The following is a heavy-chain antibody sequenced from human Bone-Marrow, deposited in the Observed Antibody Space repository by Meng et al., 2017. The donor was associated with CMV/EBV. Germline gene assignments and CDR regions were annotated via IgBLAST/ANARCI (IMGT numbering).Heavy chain of an antibody. Sequence: GESLKISCAASGFTFSSYAMSWVRQAPGKGLEWVSAISGSGGSTYYADSVKGRFTISRDNSKNTLYLQMNSLRAEDTAVYYCAKDSYYDSSGGFDYWGQGTLVTAPQ. CDR1: GFTFSSYA. J-gene: IGHJ4*02. V-gene: IGHV3-23*01. CDR2: ISGSGGST. D-gene: IGHD3-22*01. CDR3: AKDSYYDSSGGFDY.